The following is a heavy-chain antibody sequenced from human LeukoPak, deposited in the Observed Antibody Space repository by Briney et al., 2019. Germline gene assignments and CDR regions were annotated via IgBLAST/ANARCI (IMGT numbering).Heavy chain of an antibody. CDR1: GFTFNNYG. J-gene: IGHJ6*03. CDR3: ARVGTTWTYYYYMDV. V-gene: IGHV3-30*02. Sequence: GGSLRLSCAASGFTFNNYGMHWVRQAPGKGLEWVAFIRYDGSNKYYADSVKGRFTISRDSSKNTLFLQMNSLRPEDTALYYCARVGTTWTYYYYMDVWGQGTTLTVSS. CDR2: IRYDGSNK. D-gene: IGHD3/OR15-3a*01.